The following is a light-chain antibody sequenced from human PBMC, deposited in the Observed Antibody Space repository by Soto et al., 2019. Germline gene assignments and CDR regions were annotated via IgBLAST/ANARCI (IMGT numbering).Light chain of an antibody. CDR3: SSYTSRTLYV. J-gene: IGLJ1*01. V-gene: IGLV2-14*03. Sequence: QSVLTQPASVSGSPGQSITISCTGTNSDVYNYVSWYQQHPGKAPKLMIYDVFNRPSGVSNRFSGSQSGNTASLTISGLQSEDEADYYCSSYTSRTLYVFGTGTKVTVL. CDR2: DVF. CDR1: NSDVYNY.